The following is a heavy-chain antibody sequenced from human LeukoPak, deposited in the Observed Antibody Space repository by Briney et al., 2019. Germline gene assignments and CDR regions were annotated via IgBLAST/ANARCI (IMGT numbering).Heavy chain of an antibody. D-gene: IGHD4-17*01. J-gene: IGHJ4*02. Sequence: ASVKVSCKASGFTFTSSDMQWVRQAPGQGLEWMGIINPSGGSTSYAQKFQGRVTMTRDTSTSTVYMELSSLRSEDTAVYYCARDAGDYPDYWGQGTLVTVSS. CDR2: INPSGGST. V-gene: IGHV1-46*01. CDR1: GFTFTSSD. CDR3: ARDAGDYPDY.